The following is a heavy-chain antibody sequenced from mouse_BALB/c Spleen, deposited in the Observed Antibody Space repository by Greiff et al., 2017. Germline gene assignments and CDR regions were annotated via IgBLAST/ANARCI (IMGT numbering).Heavy chain of an antibody. CDR1: GFNIKDYY. CDR2: IDPENGNT. D-gene: IGHD2-1*01. V-gene: IGHV14-1*02. Sequence: VQLQQSGAELVRSGASVKLSCTASGFNIKDYYMHWVKQRPEQGLEWIGWIDPENGNTIYDPKFQGKASITADTSSNTAYLQLSSLTSEDTAVYYCASGFYGNYFAYWGQGTLVTVSA. CDR3: ASGFYGNYFAY. J-gene: IGHJ3*01.